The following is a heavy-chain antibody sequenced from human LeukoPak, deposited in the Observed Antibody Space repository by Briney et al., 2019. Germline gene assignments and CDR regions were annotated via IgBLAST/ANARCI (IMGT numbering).Heavy chain of an antibody. D-gene: IGHD5-24*01. V-gene: IGHV4-39*01. CDR1: GDSISSSSYY. CDR3: ASYSRVEMATKPFDY. Sequence: SETLSLTCTVSGDSISSSSYYWGWIRQPPGKGLEWIESIYYSGSTYYNPSLKSRVTISVDTSKNQFSLKLSSVTAADTAVYYCASYSRVEMATKPFDYWGQGTLVTVSS. CDR2: IYYSGST. J-gene: IGHJ4*02.